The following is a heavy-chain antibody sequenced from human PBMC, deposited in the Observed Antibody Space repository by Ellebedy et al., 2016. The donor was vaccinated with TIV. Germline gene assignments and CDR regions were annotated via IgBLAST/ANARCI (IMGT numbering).Heavy chain of an antibody. D-gene: IGHD3-10*01. Sequence: SETLSLTXSVSGGSIDSYYWSWIRQPPGRGLEYIGYINYSGRTNFNPSLKSRVTLSVDLSKNQFSLRLTSVTAADTAVYYCAREDSHYSDRYYYYGLDVWGQGTTVTVSS. CDR1: GGSIDSYY. J-gene: IGHJ6*02. V-gene: IGHV4-59*01. CDR3: AREDSHYSDRYYYYGLDV. CDR2: INYSGRT.